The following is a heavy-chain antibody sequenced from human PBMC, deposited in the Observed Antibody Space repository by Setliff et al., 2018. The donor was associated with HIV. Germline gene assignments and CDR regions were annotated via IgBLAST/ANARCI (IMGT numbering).Heavy chain of an antibody. CDR3: AINPCSGGSCPDAFDI. J-gene: IGHJ3*02. CDR1: GGSISSYY. V-gene: IGHV4-59*01. Sequence: SETLSLTCTVSGGSISSYYWSWIRQPPGKGVEWFGYIYYSGSTNYNPSLKSRVTITVDTSKNQFSLKLSSVTAADTAVYYCAINPCSGGSCPDAFDIWGQGTMVT. D-gene: IGHD2-15*01. CDR2: IYYSGST.